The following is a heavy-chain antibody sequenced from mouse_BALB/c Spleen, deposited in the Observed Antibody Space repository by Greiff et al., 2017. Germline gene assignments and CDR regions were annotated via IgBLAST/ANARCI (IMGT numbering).Heavy chain of an antibody. J-gene: IGHJ4*01. Sequence: VQLKESGGGLVKPGGSLKLSCAASGFTFSSYAMSWVRQSPEKRLEWVAEISSGGSYTYYPDTVTGRFTISRDNAKNTLYLEMSSLRSEDTAMYYCAKIYYDYDDAMDYWGQGTSVTVAS. V-gene: IGHV5-9-4*01. CDR2: ISSGGSYT. CDR3: AKIYYDYDDAMDY. CDR1: GFTFSSYA. D-gene: IGHD2-4*01.